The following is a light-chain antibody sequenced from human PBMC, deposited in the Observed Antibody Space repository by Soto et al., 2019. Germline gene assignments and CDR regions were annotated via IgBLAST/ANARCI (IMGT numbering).Light chain of an antibody. CDR1: NIGSKG. V-gene: IGLV3-21*01. CDR3: QVWDSVSAHVL. Sequence: SYELTQPPSVSVAPGETASISGGGNNIGSKGVPWYQQKPGQAPVLVIYSDTDLPPVIPERFSGSNSANMATLSISRVEAGDEGDYYCQVWDSVSAHVLFGGGTKLTVL. J-gene: IGLJ2*01. CDR2: SDT.